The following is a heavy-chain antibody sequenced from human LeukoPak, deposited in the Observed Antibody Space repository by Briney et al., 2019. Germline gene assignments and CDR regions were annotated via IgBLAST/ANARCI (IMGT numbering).Heavy chain of an antibody. CDR1: GGTFSSYA. D-gene: IGHD3-3*01. CDR2: IIPIFGTA. Sequence: ASVKVSCKASGGTFSSYAISWVRQAPGQGLEWMGGIIPIFGTANYAQKFQGRVTITTDESTSTAYMELSSLRSEDTAAYYCAIKTYYDFWSGYPDYWGQGTLVTVSS. J-gene: IGHJ4*02. CDR3: AIKTYYDFWSGYPDY. V-gene: IGHV1-69*05.